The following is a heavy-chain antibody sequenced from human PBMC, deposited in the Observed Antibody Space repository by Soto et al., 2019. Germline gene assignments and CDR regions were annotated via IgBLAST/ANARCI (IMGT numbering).Heavy chain of an antibody. V-gene: IGHV3-23*01. CDR3: AKDTPVVMFLFDS. CDR1: GFTFFTYA. J-gene: IGHJ4*02. D-gene: IGHD2-15*01. Sequence: ESGGGLVQPGGSLRRSCRASGFTFFTYAMTWVRQAPGKWLEWVSSITDTGVSTYYADSVKGRFTISRDNSQNTLYLQMNSLRTDDSAVYYCAKDTPVVMFLFDSWGRGTLVTVSS. CDR2: ITDTGVST.